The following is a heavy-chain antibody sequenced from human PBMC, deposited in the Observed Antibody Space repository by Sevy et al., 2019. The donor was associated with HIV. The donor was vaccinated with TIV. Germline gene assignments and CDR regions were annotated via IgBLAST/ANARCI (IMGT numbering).Heavy chain of an antibody. CDR3: ARKMELLVPDY. CDR1: GFIFSNYN. Sequence: GGSLRLSCAASGFIFSNYNMHGVRQAPRKGLEWVSFISSSSNDIYYADSVKGRFTISRDNAKNSLYLQMNSLRAEDTAVYYCARKMELLVPDYWGQGTLVTVSS. D-gene: IGHD2-21*02. CDR2: ISSSSNDI. J-gene: IGHJ4*02. V-gene: IGHV3-21*01.